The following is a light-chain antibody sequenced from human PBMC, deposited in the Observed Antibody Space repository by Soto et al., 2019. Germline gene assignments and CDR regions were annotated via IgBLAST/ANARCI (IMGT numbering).Light chain of an antibody. CDR2: AAS. Sequence: TVDRISISWRMGQCISSYLAWYQQKPGKAPELLIYAASTLQSGVPSRFSGSGSGTDFTLTISCLQSEDLATYYCQQYYSFPPTFGGGTKVDIK. CDR1: QCISSY. V-gene: IGKV1D-8*02. J-gene: IGKJ4*01. CDR3: QQYYSFPPT.